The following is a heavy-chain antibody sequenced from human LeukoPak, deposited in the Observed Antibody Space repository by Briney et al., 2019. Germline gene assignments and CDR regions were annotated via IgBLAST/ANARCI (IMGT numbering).Heavy chain of an antibody. V-gene: IGHV1-2*02. D-gene: IGHD2-21*01. Sequence: ASVKVSCKASGYTFTGYYIHWVRQAPGQGLEWMGWINPNSGDTNYAQSFQGRVTMTRANSITTAYMYLTGLTSDDTAVYYCARDPIFSSRFTDAFDIWGQGTIVTVSS. J-gene: IGHJ3*02. CDR3: ARDPIFSSRFTDAFDI. CDR2: INPNSGDT. CDR1: GYTFTGYY.